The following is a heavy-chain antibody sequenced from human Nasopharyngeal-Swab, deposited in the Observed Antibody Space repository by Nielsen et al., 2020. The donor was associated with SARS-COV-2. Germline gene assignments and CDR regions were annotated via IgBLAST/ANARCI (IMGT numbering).Heavy chain of an antibody. Sequence: WIRQSPSRGLERLGRTYYRSKWYNDYAVSGKSRITINPDTSKNQFSLHLNSVTPEDTAVYYCARARGAYGDYYYYYTDVWGKGTTVTVSS. D-gene: IGHD4-17*01. CDR3: ARARGAYGDYYYYYTDV. V-gene: IGHV6-1*01. J-gene: IGHJ6*03. CDR2: TYYRSKWYN.